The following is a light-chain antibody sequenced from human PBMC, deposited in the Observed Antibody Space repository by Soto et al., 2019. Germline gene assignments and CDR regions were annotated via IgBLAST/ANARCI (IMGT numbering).Light chain of an antibody. J-gene: IGKJ5*01. CDR1: QSVTNW. Sequence: DIQMTQSPSTLSASVGDRVTITCRASQSVTNWLAWYQQKPGKAPKLLIFDASSLQSGVPSRFGGSGSGTDFTLTIDSLQPEDFATYFCQQANSFPITFGQGTRLEIK. CDR3: QQANSFPIT. CDR2: DAS. V-gene: IGKV1-5*01.